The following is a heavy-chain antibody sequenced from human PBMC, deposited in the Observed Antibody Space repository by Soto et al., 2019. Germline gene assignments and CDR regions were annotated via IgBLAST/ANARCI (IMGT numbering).Heavy chain of an antibody. Sequence: WSLRLSCASSGFTLSMSAVNWVRQAPGKGLEWVSYISDSGDRTYYADSVKGRFTISRDRSKNTVSLQMDSLRAEDTAVYYCAKDRGIIVKAGDAFAVWGQAINVTVSS. CDR2: ISDSGDRT. CDR1: GFTLSMSA. J-gene: IGHJ3*01. D-gene: IGHD3-16*02. CDR3: AKDRGIIVKAGDAFAV. V-gene: IGHV3-23*01.